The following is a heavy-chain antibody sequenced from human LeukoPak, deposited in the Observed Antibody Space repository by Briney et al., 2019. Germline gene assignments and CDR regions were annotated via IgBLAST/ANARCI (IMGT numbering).Heavy chain of an antibody. CDR1: GYMFTNHW. CDR2: IRPSDSSV. CDR3: ARHQNGDYSDASAF. D-gene: IGHD2-15*01. J-gene: IGHJ3*01. V-gene: IGHV5-51*01. Sequence: GESLKISCKGSGYMFTNHWIDWVRQVPGKGLEWLGTIRPSDSSVRYSPSFQGQVSISVDRSIDTAYLQWSSLKASDTAIYYCARHQNGDYSDASAFWGQGTMVSVSS.